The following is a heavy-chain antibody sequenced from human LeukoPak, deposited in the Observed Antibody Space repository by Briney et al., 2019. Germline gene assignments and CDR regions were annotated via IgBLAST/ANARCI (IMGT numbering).Heavy chain of an antibody. CDR1: GYTFTGYY. Sequence: ASVKVSCKASGYTFTGYYTHWVRQAPGQGLEWMGWINPNSGGTNYAQKFQGRVTMTRDTSISTAYMELSRLRSDDTAVYYCARDEGFYSTSSFYYFDYWGQGTLVTVSS. CDR2: INPNSGGT. CDR3: ARDEGFYSTSSFYYFDY. D-gene: IGHD6-6*01. V-gene: IGHV1-2*02. J-gene: IGHJ4*02.